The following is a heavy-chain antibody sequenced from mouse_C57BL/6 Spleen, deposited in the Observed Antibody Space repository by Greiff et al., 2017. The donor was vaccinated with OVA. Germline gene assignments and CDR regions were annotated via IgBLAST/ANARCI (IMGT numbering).Heavy chain of an antibody. D-gene: IGHD2-4*01. J-gene: IGHJ3*01. CDR1: GFTFSDYG. CDR2: ISSGSSTI. V-gene: IGHV5-17*01. CDR3: ARKDDYDLFAY. Sequence: EVKVEESGGGLVKPGGSLKLSCAASGFTFSDYGMHWVRQAPEKGLEWVAYISSGSSTIYYADTVKGRFTISRDNAKNTLFLQMTSLRSEDTAMYYCARKDDYDLFAYWGQGTLVTVSA.